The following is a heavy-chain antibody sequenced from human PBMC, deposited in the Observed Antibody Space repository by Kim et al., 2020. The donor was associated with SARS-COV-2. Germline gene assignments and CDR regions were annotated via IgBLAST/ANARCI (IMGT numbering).Heavy chain of an antibody. V-gene: IGHV3-33*06. CDR3: AQSRISGGSLVDY. J-gene: IGHJ4*02. Sequence: AHPVKDRFTISGDNTKKTRYLQMNSMRAEDTAVYYCAQSRISGGSLVDYWGQGTLVTVSS. D-gene: IGHD6-6*01.